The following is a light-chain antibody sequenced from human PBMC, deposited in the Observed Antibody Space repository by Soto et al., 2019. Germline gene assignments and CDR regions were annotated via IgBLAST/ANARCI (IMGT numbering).Light chain of an antibody. CDR2: EVS. V-gene: IGLV2-23*02. CDR1: SNDVGSYNL. Sequence: QSALTQPASVSGSPGQSITISCTGTSNDVGSYNLVSWYQQHPGKAPKLMIYEVSKGPSGVSNRFSGSKSGNTASLTISGLQAEDEADYYCCSYAGNSTFVFGGGTKLTVL. J-gene: IGLJ2*01. CDR3: CSYAGNSTFV.